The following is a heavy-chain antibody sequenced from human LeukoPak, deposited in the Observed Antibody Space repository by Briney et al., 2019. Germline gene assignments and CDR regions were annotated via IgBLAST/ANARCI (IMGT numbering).Heavy chain of an antibody. CDR2: ISGSGDKA. CDR1: GFTFSSFG. J-gene: IGHJ4*02. D-gene: IGHD3-22*01. Sequence: PGGSLRLSCAASGFTFSSFGVTWVRQAPGKGLEWVSTISGSGDKAFYAASVRGRFTISRDNSKSTMALQMNSLRAEDTAIYYCAKDLHDSSAPSDYWGQGTLVTVSS. CDR3: AKDLHDSSAPSDY. V-gene: IGHV3-23*01.